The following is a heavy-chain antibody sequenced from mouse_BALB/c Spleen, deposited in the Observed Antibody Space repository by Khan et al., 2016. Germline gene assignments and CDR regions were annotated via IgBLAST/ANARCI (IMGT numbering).Heavy chain of an antibody. CDR3: ASITTVVAKDRYYAMDY. D-gene: IGHD1-1*01. J-gene: IGHJ4*01. V-gene: IGHV14-3*02. CDR2: IDPANGNT. Sequence: VQLQQPGAELVKPGASVKLSCTASGFNIKDTYMHWVKQRPEQGLEWIGRIDPANGNTKYDPKFQGKATITADTSSNTAYLQLSSLTSEDTAVYYCASITTVVAKDRYYAMDYWGQGTSVTVSS. CDR1: GFNIKDTY.